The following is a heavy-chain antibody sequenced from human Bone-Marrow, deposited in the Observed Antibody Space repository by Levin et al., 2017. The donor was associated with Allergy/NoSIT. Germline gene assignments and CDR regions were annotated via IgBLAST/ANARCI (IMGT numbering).Heavy chain of an antibody. CDR3: AKEVDKWGFYSSAEFDY. D-gene: IGHD6-25*01. V-gene: IGHV3-23*01. Sequence: TGGSLRLSCAASGFTFSSYAMSWVRQAPGKGLEWVSAISGSGGSTYYADSVKGRFTISRDNSKNTLYLQMNSLRAEDTAVYYCAKEVDKWGFYSSAEFDYWGQGTLVTVSS. CDR1: GFTFSSYA. CDR2: ISGSGGST. J-gene: IGHJ4*02.